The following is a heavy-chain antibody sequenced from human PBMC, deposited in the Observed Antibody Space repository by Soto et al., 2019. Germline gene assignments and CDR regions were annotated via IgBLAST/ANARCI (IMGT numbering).Heavy chain of an antibody. CDR3: ARDGGQLEDYFDY. D-gene: IGHD6-6*01. CDR2: INEEGSDK. J-gene: IGHJ4*02. CDR1: GFTFSRHW. V-gene: IGHV3-7*01. Sequence: PGGSLRLSCAASGFTFSRHWMSWLRQAPGKGLEGVANINEEGSDKYYVDSVKGRFTISRENAKNSLYLQMSSLRVEDTVVYYCARDGGQLEDYFDYWGQGTTVTVSS.